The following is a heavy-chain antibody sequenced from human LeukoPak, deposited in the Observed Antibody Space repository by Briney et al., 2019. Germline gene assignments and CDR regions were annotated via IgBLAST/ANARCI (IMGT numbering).Heavy chain of an antibody. V-gene: IGHV3-23*01. CDR1: GFTFSSYA. CDR2: ISGGGGST. D-gene: IGHD5-18*01. Sequence: GGSLRLSCAASGFTFSSYAMSWVRQAPGKGLEWVSAISGGGGSTYYADSVKGRFTISRDNSKNTLYLQMNSLRAEDTAVYYCAKDLGYSYVPGYYMDVWGKGTTVTVSS. CDR3: AKDLGYSYVPGYYMDV. J-gene: IGHJ6*03.